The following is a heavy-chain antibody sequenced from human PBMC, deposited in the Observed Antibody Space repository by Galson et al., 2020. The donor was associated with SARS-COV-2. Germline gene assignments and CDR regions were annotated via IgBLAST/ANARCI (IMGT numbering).Heavy chain of an antibody. V-gene: IGHV3-74*01. Sequence: GESLKISCAASGFTFSSYWMHSVRQAPGKGLVWVSRINSDGSSTIYADSVKGRFTISRDNAKNTLYLQMNSLRAEDTAVYYCAREGEDTWYDYVMDVWGQGTTVTVSS. CDR1: GFTFSSYW. J-gene: IGHJ6*02. D-gene: IGHD3-16*01. CDR2: INSDGSST. CDR3: AREGEDTWYDYVMDV.